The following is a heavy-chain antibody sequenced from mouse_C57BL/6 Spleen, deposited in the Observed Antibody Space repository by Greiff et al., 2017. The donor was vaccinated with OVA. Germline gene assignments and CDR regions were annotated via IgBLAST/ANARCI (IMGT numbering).Heavy chain of an antibody. CDR3: ARHPMDY. Sequence: VQLQQSGPELVKPGASVKISCKASGYSFTGYYMNWVKQSPEKSLEWIGEINPSTGGTTYNQKFKAKATLTVDKSSSTAYMQLKSLTSEDSAVYYCARHPMDYWGQGTSVTVSS. J-gene: IGHJ4*01. CDR2: INPSTGGT. CDR1: GYSFTGYY. V-gene: IGHV1-42*01.